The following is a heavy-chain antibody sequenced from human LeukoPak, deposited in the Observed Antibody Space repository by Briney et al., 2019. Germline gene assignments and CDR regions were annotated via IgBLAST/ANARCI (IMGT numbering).Heavy chain of an antibody. CDR2: INPSGGST. Sequence: ASVKVSCKASGYTFTSYYMHWVRQAPGQGLEWMGIINPSGGSTSYAQKFQGRVTMTRDTSTSTVYMELSSLRSEDTAVYYCARGAHLWFRTVQKYYFDYWAREPWSPSPQ. V-gene: IGHV1-46*01. D-gene: IGHD3-10*01. CDR1: GYTFTSYY. CDR3: ARGAHLWFRTVQKYYFDY. J-gene: IGHJ4*02.